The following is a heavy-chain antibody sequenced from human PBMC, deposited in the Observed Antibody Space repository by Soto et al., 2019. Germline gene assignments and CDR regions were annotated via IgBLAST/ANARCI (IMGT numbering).Heavy chain of an antibody. Sequence: QVHLVQSGGELKKPGASVKVSCKASGYSFSDFGITWVRRAPGQGLEWMGWISGKNGNTNYAQKVQGRVTLTADTSTSTAYMEMRALTSDDTATYYCARGDYYEATGTFEYWGQGTPVTVSS. CDR3: ARGDYYEATGTFEY. CDR1: GYSFSDFG. D-gene: IGHD4-17*01. V-gene: IGHV1-18*04. CDR2: ISGKNGNT. J-gene: IGHJ4*02.